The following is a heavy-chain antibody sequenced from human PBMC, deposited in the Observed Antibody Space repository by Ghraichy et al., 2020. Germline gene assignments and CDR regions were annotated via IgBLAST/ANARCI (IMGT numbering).Heavy chain of an antibody. CDR1: GFTFSSYW. J-gene: IGHJ6*02. V-gene: IGHV3-7*04. D-gene: IGHD1-26*01. CDR2: IKQDESEK. Sequence: GGSLRLSCAASGFTFSSYWMTWVRQAPGEGLEWVANIKQDESEKWYGDSVKGRFTVSRDNAKNSLYLQMNTLRAEDTAVYYCARWGAGPDRPYYYGEDVWGQGTTVTVSS. CDR3: ARWGAGPDRPYYYGEDV.